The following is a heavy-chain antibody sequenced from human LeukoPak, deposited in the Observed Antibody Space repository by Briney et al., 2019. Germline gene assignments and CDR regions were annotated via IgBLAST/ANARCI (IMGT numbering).Heavy chain of an antibody. CDR1: GFTFSSYE. Sequence: PGGSLRLSCAASGFTFSSYEMNWVRQAPGKGLEWVSYISGSGSTIYYADSVKGRFTISRDNAKNSLYLQMNSLRAEDTAVYYCARDSGYCNGDNCHHFDYWGQGTLVTVSS. CDR3: ARDSGYCNGDNCHHFDY. J-gene: IGHJ4*02. V-gene: IGHV3-48*03. D-gene: IGHD2-15*01. CDR2: ISGSGSTI.